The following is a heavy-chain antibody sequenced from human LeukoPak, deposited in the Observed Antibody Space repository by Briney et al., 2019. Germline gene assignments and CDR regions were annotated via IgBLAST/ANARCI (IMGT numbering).Heavy chain of an antibody. CDR2: IYTSGTT. V-gene: IGHV4-61*02. CDR1: GGSISSGSYY. D-gene: IGHD3-3*01. Sequence: SQTLSLTCTVSGGSISSGSYYWSWIRHPAGNGLEWIGRIYTSGTTNYNPSLKSRVTISVDTSKNQYSLKLSSVTAADTAVYYCAISDFWSGYYIDYWGQGTLVTVSS. CDR3: AISDFWSGYYIDY. J-gene: IGHJ4*02.